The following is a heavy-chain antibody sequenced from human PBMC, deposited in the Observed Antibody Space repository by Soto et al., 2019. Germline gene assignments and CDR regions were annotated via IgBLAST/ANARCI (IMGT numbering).Heavy chain of an antibody. Sequence: GGSLRLSCAASGFTFSSYGMHWVRQAPGKGLEWVAVIWYDGSNKYYADSVKGRFTISRDSSKNTLYLQMNSLRAEDTAVYYCARTRVAVAGIDALDIWGQGTMVTISS. D-gene: IGHD6-19*01. J-gene: IGHJ3*02. CDR3: ARTRVAVAGIDALDI. CDR1: GFTFSSYG. CDR2: IWYDGSNK. V-gene: IGHV3-33*01.